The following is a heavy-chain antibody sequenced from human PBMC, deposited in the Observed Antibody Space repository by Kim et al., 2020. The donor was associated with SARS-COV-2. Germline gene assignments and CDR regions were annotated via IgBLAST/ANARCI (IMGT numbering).Heavy chain of an antibody. D-gene: IGHD4-17*01. V-gene: IGHV4-31*02. J-gene: IGHJ4*02. CDR3: ARESSGDYQDY. CDR2: T. Sequence: TYYNPSLKSRVTISVDTSKNQFSLKLSSVTAADTAVYYCARESSGDYQDYWGQGTLVTVSS.